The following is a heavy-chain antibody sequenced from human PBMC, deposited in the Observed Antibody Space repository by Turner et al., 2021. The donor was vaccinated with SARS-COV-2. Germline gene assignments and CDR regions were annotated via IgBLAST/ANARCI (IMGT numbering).Heavy chain of an antibody. Sequence: EVQVVESGGGLVTPGGSLRLSCAASGFAFNLYSMNWVRQAPGKGLELVSAISSSGKNVDYADSVKGRFTISRDNAKSSLYLQMNSLRVEDTALYYCAKVRVDVSKRSDAFDIWGQGKMVTVSS. CDR1: GFAFNLYS. D-gene: IGHD5-12*01. V-gene: IGHV3-21*01. CDR3: AKVRVDVSKRSDAFDI. J-gene: IGHJ3*02. CDR2: ISSSGKNV.